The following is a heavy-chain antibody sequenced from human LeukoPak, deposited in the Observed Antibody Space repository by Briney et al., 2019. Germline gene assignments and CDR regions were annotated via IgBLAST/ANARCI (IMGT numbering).Heavy chain of an antibody. V-gene: IGHV3-7*03. J-gene: IGHJ4*02. CDR2: IKQDGSEK. Sequence: GGSLRLSCAASGFTFSSYWMSWVRQAPGKGLEWVANIKQDGSEKYYVDSVKGRFTISGDNAKNSLYLQMNSLRAEDTAVYYCASIQLWFRYYFDYWGQGTLVTVSS. CDR3: ASIQLWFRYYFDY. D-gene: IGHD5-18*01. CDR1: GFTFSSYW.